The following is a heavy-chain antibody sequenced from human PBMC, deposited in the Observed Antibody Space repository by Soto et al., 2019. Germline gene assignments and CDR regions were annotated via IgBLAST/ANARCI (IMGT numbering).Heavy chain of an antibody. CDR3: ATDRSYDCSGYYNYFDY. CDR2: ISGSGGST. D-gene: IGHD3-22*01. CDR1: GFTFSSYA. V-gene: IGHV3-23*01. Sequence: GGSLRLSCAASGFTFSSYAMSWVRQAPGKGLEWVSAISGSGGSTYYADSVKGRFTISRDNSKNTLYLQMNSLRAEDTAVYYCATDRSYDCSGYYNYFDYWGQGT. J-gene: IGHJ4*02.